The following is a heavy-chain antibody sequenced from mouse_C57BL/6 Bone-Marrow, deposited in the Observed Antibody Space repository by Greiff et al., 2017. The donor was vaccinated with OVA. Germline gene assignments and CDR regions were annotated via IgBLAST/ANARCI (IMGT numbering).Heavy chain of an antibody. D-gene: IGHD3-1*01. CDR3: ARSRGGSGYFDY. CDR2: ISSGGSYT. CDR1: GFTFSSYG. J-gene: IGHJ2*01. Sequence: EVQGVESGGDLVKPGGSLKLSCAASGFTFSSYGMSWVRQTPDKRLEWVATISSGGSYTYYPDSVKGRFTISRDNAKNTLYLQMSSLKSEDTAMYYCARSRGGSGYFDYWGQGTTLTVSS. V-gene: IGHV5-6*01.